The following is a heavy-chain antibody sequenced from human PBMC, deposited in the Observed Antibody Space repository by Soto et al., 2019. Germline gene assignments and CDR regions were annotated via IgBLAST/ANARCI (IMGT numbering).Heavy chain of an antibody. CDR3: AKAKYSSSWWAVDY. V-gene: IGHV3-23*01. CDR1: GFTFGSYA. J-gene: IGHJ4*02. CDR2: TSASGGTT. Sequence: EVQLLESGDGFIQPGGSLRLSCAASGFTFGSYAMSWVRQAPGKGLAWVSSTSASGGTTYYADSVKGRFTISRDNSKNMLYLEMNSVRAEDTAVYYCAKAKYSSSWWAVDYWGQGTLVTVSS. D-gene: IGHD6-13*01.